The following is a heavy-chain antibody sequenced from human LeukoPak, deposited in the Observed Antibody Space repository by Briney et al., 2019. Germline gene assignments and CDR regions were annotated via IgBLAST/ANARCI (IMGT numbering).Heavy chain of an antibody. CDR1: GFTFSDYN. CDR2: ITTSSSYM. Sequence: GGSLRLSCVASGFTFSDYNMNWVRQAPGKGLEWVSSITTSSSYMYYAESVKGRFTISRDNAKNSLYLHMNSLRAEDTAVYYCARHGSGWYMNDYWGQGTLVTVSS. J-gene: IGHJ4*02. V-gene: IGHV3-21*01. CDR3: ARHGSGWYMNDY. D-gene: IGHD6-19*01.